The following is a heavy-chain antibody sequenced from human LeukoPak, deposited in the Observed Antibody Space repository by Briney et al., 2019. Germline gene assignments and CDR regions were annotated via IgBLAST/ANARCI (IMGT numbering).Heavy chain of an antibody. CDR2: IYKGGTP. J-gene: IGHJ4*02. V-gene: IGHV3-53*01. Sequence: PGGSLRVSCSGSGFIGGSEYMTWVRQAPGKGLEYVSVIYKGGTPEYADSVRGRFTISRDNSKNTLYLQMDSLRADDTAVYYCARGMNWNDLSLDSWGQGTLVTVS. CDR3: ARGMNWNDLSLDS. CDR1: GFIGGSEY. D-gene: IGHD1-1*01.